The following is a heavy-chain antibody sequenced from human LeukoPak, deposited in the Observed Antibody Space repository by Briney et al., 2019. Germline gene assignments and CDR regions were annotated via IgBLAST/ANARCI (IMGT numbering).Heavy chain of an antibody. D-gene: IGHD3-22*01. J-gene: IGHJ4*02. Sequence: GRSLRLSCAASGFTFSNFGMHWVRQAPGKGLEWVAVISYDGSDKYSADSVKGRFTISRDNSRNTLYLQMNSLRAEDTAVYYCAKELWGYYYDSSGYPVDYWGQGTLVTVSS. CDR2: ISYDGSDK. V-gene: IGHV3-30*18. CDR3: AKELWGYYYDSSGYPVDY. CDR1: GFTFSNFG.